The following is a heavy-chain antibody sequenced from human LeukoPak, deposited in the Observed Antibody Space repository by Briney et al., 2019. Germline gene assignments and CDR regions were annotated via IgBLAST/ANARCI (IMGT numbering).Heavy chain of an antibody. CDR3: ARDLDYDDYVGWFDP. Sequence: SVKVSRKASGGTFSNYAISWVRQAPGQGLEWMGRIIPILGITNYAQKFQGRVTITADKSTNTAYMELTSLRAEDTAVYYCARDLDYDDYVGWFDPWGQGTLVTVSS. J-gene: IGHJ5*02. CDR1: GGTFSNYA. CDR2: IIPILGIT. D-gene: IGHD4-17*01. V-gene: IGHV1-69*04.